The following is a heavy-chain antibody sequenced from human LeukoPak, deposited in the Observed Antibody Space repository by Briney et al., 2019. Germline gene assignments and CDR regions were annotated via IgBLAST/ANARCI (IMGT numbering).Heavy chain of an antibody. J-gene: IGHJ4*02. CDR1: GGSISSYY. V-gene: IGHV4-4*07. CDR2: IYTSGST. Sequence: PSETLSLTCTVSGGSISSYYWSWIRQPAGKGLEWIGRIYTSGSTNYNPSLKSRVTMSVDTSKNQFSLKLSSVTAADTAVYYCARVKYYGDYLSYDYWGQGTLVTVSS. D-gene: IGHD4-17*01. CDR3: ARVKYYGDYLSYDY.